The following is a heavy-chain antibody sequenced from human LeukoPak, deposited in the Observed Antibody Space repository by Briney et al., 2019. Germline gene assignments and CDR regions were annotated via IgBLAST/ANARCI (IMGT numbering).Heavy chain of an antibody. CDR1: GGTFSSYA. CDR2: IIPIFGTA. Sequence: SVKVSCKASGGTFSSYAISWVRQAPGQGLEWMGRIIPIFGTANYAQKFQGRVTIITDESTSTAYMELSSLRSEDTAVYYCAKGDYSNSYNYWGQGTLVTVSS. D-gene: IGHD4-17*01. J-gene: IGHJ4*02. V-gene: IGHV1-69*05. CDR3: AKGDYSNSYNY.